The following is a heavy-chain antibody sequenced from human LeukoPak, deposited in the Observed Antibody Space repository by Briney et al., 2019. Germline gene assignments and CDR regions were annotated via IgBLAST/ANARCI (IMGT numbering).Heavy chain of an antibody. Sequence: GGSRRLSCAASGFTLSSYAMSWVRQAPGKGLEWVSAISGSGGSTYYADSVKGRFTISRDNSKNTLYLQMNSLRAEDTAVYYCAHTGDEYYYYYGMDVWGQGTTVTVSS. CDR1: GFTLSSYA. J-gene: IGHJ6*02. CDR3: AHTGDEYYYYYGMDV. CDR2: ISGSGGST. V-gene: IGHV3-23*01.